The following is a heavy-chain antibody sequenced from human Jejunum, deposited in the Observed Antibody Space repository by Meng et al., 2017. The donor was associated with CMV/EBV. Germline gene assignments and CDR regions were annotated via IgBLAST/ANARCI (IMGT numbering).Heavy chain of an antibody. CDR2: TYYRSKWYN. Sequence: CNRRMQSPPRGLEWLGRTYYRSKWYNDYAVAVRSQITINPDTSKNQFSLQLNSVTPEDTAVYYCAGDRYYDNSGHRASNYNGMNVWGQGTTVTVSS. J-gene: IGHJ6*02. D-gene: IGHD3-10*01. CDR3: AGDRYYDNSGHRASNYNGMNV. V-gene: IGHV6-1*01.